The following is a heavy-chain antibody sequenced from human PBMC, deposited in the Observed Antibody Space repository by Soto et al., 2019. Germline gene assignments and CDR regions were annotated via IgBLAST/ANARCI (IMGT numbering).Heavy chain of an antibody. V-gene: IGHV1-18*01. D-gene: IGHD1-26*01. CDR3: ARSGAFCTSMTCLFDSF. CDR1: GYTFTSYG. CDR2: ISAYNGDT. Sequence: QAQLVQSGGEVKKPGASVKVSCRASGYTFTSYGYAWVRQAPGQGLEWMGWISAYNGDTNYAQKFQDRVTLTTDTSTTTAYMELRNLGSDDTAVYYCARSGAFCTSMTCLFDSFWGLGTLVTVSS. J-gene: IGHJ4*02.